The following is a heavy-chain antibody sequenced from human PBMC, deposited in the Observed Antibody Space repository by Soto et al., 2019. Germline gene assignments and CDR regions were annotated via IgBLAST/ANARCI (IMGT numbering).Heavy chain of an antibody. J-gene: IGHJ4*02. Sequence: QVQLVQSGAEVKKPGASVKVSCKASGYTFSTYAMHWVRQAPGQRLEWMGWINAGNGNTKYSQNFQGRITITRDTSASTAYLELSSLRSEDTAVYYCARGSCSSWPFDRWGQGTLVTVS. V-gene: IGHV1-3*01. CDR2: INAGNGNT. CDR1: GYTFSTYA. CDR3: ARGSCSSWPFDR. D-gene: IGHD6-13*01.